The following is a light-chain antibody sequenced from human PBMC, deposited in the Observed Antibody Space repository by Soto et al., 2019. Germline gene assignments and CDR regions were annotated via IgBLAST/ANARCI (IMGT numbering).Light chain of an antibody. V-gene: IGLV2-14*04. J-gene: IGLJ1*01. CDR3: SSYTSSSTPYV. CDR1: SSDFGGYNY. Sequence: SCTGTSSDFGGYNYVSWYQQHPVKAPKLMIYDVTNRPSGVSDRFSGSKSGNTASLTISGLQAEDEADYYCSSYTSSSTPYVFGTGTKVTVL. CDR2: DVT.